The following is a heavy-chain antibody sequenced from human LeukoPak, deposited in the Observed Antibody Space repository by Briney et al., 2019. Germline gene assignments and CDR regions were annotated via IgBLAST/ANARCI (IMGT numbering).Heavy chain of an antibody. V-gene: IGHV1-2*02. Sequence: GASVKVSSKASGYTFTGYYMHWVRQAPGQGLEWMGWINPNSGGTNYAQKFQGRVTMTRDTSISTAYMELSRLRSDDTAVYYCARVAANYYYYYYMDVWGKGTTVTVSS. D-gene: IGHD6-25*01. CDR3: ARVAANYYYYYYMDV. CDR2: INPNSGGT. CDR1: GYTFTGYY. J-gene: IGHJ6*03.